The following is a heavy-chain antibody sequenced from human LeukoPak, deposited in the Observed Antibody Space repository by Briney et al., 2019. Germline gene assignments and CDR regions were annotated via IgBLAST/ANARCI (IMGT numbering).Heavy chain of an antibody. CDR1: GFTFSSYD. CDR3: ARANRGGPSLGY. V-gene: IGHV3-13*01. CDR2: IGTAGDT. Sequence: GGSLRLSCAASGFTFSSYDMHWVRQATGKGLEWVSAIGTAGDTYYPGSVKGRFTISRENAKNSLYLQMNSLRAGDTAVYYCARANRGGPSLGYWGQGTLVTVPS. D-gene: IGHD3-16*01. J-gene: IGHJ4*02.